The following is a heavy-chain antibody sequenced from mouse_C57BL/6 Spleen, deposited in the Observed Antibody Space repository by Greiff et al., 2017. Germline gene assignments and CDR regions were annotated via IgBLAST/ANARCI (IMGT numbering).Heavy chain of an antibody. CDR2: IDPENGDT. J-gene: IGHJ2*01. CDR3: TTRYSDY. V-gene: IGHV14-4*01. Sequence: EVKLQESGAELVRPGASVKLSCTASGFNIKDDYMHWVKQRPEQGLEWIGWIDPENGDTEYASKFQGKATITADTSSNTAYLQLSSLTSEDTAVYYCTTRYSDYWGQGTTLTVSS. CDR1: GFNIKDDY. D-gene: IGHD2-14*01.